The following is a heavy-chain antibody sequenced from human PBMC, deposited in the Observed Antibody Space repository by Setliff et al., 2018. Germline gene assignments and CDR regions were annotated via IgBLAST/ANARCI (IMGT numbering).Heavy chain of an antibody. CDR2: IYYNGKA. D-gene: IGHD4-17*01. CDR1: GASIDNNNYY. V-gene: IGHV4-39*07. CDR3: ARVTVITPRVFDP. Sequence: SETLSLTCSVSGASIDNNNYYWGWIRQPPGKGLEWIGTIYYNGKALYSPSRKSRVIISLDTSKTQFSLSLSSVSAADTAVYFCARVTVITPRVFDPWGQGTLVTVSS. J-gene: IGHJ5*02.